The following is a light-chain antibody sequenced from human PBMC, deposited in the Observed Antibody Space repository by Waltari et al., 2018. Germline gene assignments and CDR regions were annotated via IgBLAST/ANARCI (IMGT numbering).Light chain of an antibody. Sequence: EIVLTQSPATLSLSLGERATLSCRASQSVSGSLVWYQQKPGQAPRLLIYDASNRATGSPARFSGSGSGTDFTLTISSLEAEDFAVYYCQQHTNWPPEVAFGGGTKVEIK. J-gene: IGKJ4*01. V-gene: IGKV3-11*01. CDR3: QQHTNWPPEVA. CDR2: DAS. CDR1: QSVSGS.